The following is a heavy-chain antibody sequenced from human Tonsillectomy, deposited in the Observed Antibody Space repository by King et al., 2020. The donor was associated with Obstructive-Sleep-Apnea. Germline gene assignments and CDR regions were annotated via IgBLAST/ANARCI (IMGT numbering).Heavy chain of an antibody. CDR2: IRYDGSNK. J-gene: IGHJ6*02. CDR3: AKVVVAATHDYYYGMDV. CDR1: GFTFSSYG. Sequence: VQLVESGGGVVQPGGSLRLSCAASGFTFSSYGMHWVRQAPGKGLEWVAFIRYDGSNKYYADSVKGRFTIPRDNSKNTLYLQMNSLRAEDTAVYYCAKVVVAATHDYYYGMDVWGQGTTVTVSS. V-gene: IGHV3-30*02. D-gene: IGHD2-15*01.